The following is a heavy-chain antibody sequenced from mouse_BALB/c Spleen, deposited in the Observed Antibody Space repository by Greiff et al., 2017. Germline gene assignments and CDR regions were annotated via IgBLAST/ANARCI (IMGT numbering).Heavy chain of an antibody. Sequence: VQLKQSGAELVKPGASVKLSCTASGFNIKDTYMHWVQQRPEQGLEWIGRIDPANGNTKYDPKFQGKATITADTSSNTAYLQLSSLTSEDTAVYYCARTLYGNDDAMDYWGQGTSVTVSS. CDR1: GFNIKDTY. J-gene: IGHJ4*01. CDR3: ARTLYGNDDAMDY. CDR2: IDPANGNT. D-gene: IGHD2-2*01. V-gene: IGHV14-3*02.